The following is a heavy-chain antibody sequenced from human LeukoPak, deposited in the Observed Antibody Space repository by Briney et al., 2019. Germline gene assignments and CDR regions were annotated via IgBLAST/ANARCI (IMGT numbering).Heavy chain of an antibody. Sequence: ASVKVSCKASGYTFTSYYMHWVRQAPGQGLEWMGIINPSGGSTSYAQKFQGRVTMTRDMSTSTVYMELSSLRSEDTAVYYCARAAYYDSSGYYYAVDDAFDIWGQGTMVTVSS. D-gene: IGHD3-22*01. CDR1: GYTFTSYY. CDR2: INPSGGST. V-gene: IGHV1-46*01. J-gene: IGHJ3*02. CDR3: ARAAYYDSSGYYYAVDDAFDI.